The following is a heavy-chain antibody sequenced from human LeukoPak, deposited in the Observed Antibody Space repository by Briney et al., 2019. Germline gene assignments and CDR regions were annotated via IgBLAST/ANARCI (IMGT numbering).Heavy chain of an antibody. CDR1: GFALSSHW. V-gene: IGHV3-7*03. D-gene: IGHD6-25*01. J-gene: IGHJ4*02. CDR3: AKDMVGYSSGIDY. CDR2: VNRDGSET. Sequence: HPGGSLRLSCAASGFALSSHWMTWVRQVPGRGPEWVANVNRDGSETYYLDSVKGRFTISKDNAKNSLYLQMNSLRAEDTALYYCAKDMVGYSSGIDYWGQGTLVTVSS.